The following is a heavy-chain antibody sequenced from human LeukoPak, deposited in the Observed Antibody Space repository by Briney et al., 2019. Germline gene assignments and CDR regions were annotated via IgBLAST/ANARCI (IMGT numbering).Heavy chain of an antibody. J-gene: IGHJ6*04. Sequence: PGGSLRLSCAASGFTFSTYVMNWVRPAPGKGLEWVSYINGNSDTIYYADSVRGHFTIYRDNAKNSVYLEMNSRREEGTAVYYCARRDIWGKGSTVSVSS. CDR1: GFTFSTYV. V-gene: IGHV3-48*02. CDR3: ARRDI. CDR2: INGNSDTI.